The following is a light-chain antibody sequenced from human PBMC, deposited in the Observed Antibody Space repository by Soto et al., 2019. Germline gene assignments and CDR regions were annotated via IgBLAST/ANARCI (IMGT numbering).Light chain of an antibody. V-gene: IGKV3-11*01. J-gene: IGKJ5*01. CDR1: QSVSSY. CDR2: DAS. Sequence: EIVLTQSPATLSLSPAERATLSCRASQSVSSYLAWYQQKPGQAPRLLIYDASNRATGIPARFSGSGSGTDFTLTISSLEPEDFAVYYCQQPSNWPPITFGQGTRLEIK. CDR3: QQPSNWPPIT.